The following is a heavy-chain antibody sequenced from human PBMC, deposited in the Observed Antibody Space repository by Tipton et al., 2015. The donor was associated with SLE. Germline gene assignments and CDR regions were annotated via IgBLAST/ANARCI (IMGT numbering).Heavy chain of an antibody. V-gene: IGHV1-18*01. CDR1: GYTFTSYA. J-gene: IGHJ6*03. D-gene: IGHD1-26*01. CDR3: ARGGLGVSYYYYMDV. Sequence: QLVQSGAEVKKPGASVKVSCKASGYTFTSYAISWVRQAPGQGLEWMGWISPFNHNTDYAQKFQGRVTMTTDTSTSATYLELRSLRSDGTAVYYCARGGLGVSYYYYMDVWGKGPTVTVSS. CDR2: ISPFNHNT.